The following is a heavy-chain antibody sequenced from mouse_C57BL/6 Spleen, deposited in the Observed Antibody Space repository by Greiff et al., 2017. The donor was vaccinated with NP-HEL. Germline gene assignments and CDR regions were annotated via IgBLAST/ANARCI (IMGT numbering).Heavy chain of an antibody. V-gene: IGHV10-1*01. Sequence: VQLVESGGGLVQPKGSLKLSCAASGFSFNTYAMNWVRQAPGKGLEWVARISSKSNNYATYYADSVKARFTISRDDSESMLYLQMNNMKTEDTAMYYCVREGYYYGSSYVDYWGQGTTLTVSS. CDR1: GFSFNTYA. J-gene: IGHJ2*01. D-gene: IGHD1-1*01. CDR2: ISSKSNNYAT. CDR3: VREGYYYGSSYVDY.